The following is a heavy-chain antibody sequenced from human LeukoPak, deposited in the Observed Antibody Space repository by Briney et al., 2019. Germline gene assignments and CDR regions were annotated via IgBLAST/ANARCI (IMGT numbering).Heavy chain of an antibody. CDR3: ARVEYYYDSSGYPDDY. Sequence: ASVKLSCKASGYTFTSYGISWVRQAPGQGLEWMGWISAYNGNTNYAQKLQGRVTMTTDTSTSTAYMELRSLRSDDTAVYYCARVEYYYDSSGYPDDYWGQGTLVTVSS. J-gene: IGHJ4*02. CDR2: ISAYNGNT. CDR1: GYTFTSYG. D-gene: IGHD3-22*01. V-gene: IGHV1-18*01.